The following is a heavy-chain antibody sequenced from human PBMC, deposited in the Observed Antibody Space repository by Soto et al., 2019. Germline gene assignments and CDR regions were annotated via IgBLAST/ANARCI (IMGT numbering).Heavy chain of an antibody. CDR3: ANWNYPQSD. J-gene: IGHJ4*02. CDR1: GFTFNTYG. D-gene: IGHD1-7*01. CDR2: ISNDGSNK. Sequence: QVQLVESGGGVVQPGKSLRLSCAASGFTFNTYGMHWVRQAPGKGPEWVAVISNDGSNKYYADSVKGRFTISRDNSKNTLYLQMNRLRAADTAVYYCANWNYPQSDWGQGTLVTVSS. V-gene: IGHV3-30*18.